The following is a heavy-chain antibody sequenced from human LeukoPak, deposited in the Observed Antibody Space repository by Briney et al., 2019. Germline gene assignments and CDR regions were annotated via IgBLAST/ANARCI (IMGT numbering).Heavy chain of an antibody. CDR1: GGTFSSYA. J-gene: IGHJ4*02. D-gene: IGHD3-22*01. CDR2: IIPIFGTA. CDR3: ARASQSKAYYDSAFAFDY. V-gene: IGHV1-69*05. Sequence: SVKVSCKASGGTFSSYAISWVRQAPGQGLEWMGGIIPIFGTANYAQKFQGRVTITTDESTSTAYMELSSLRSEDTAVYYCARASQSKAYYDSAFAFDYWGQGTLVTVSS.